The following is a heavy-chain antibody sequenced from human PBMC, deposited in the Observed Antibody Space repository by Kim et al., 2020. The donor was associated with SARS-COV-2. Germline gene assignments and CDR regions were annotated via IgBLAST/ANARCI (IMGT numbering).Heavy chain of an antibody. D-gene: IGHD2-2*01. V-gene: IGHV3-30*04. CDR3: ARSKYQLLNYYYGMDV. Sequence: GGSLRLSCAASGFTFSSYAMHWVRQAPGKGLEWVAVISYDGSNKYYADSVKGRFTISRDNSKNTLYLQMNSLRAEDTAVYYCARSKYQLLNYYYGMDVWGQGTTVTVSS. J-gene: IGHJ6*02. CDR2: ISYDGSNK. CDR1: GFTFSSYA.